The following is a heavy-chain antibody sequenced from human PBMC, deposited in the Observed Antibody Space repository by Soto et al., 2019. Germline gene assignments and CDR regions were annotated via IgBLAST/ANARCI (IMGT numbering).Heavy chain of an antibody. D-gene: IGHD1-20*01. J-gene: IGHJ4*02. CDR1: GFTFSSYA. CDR2: ISGSGGTT. Sequence: EVQLLESGGGLVQPGGSLRLSCAASGFTFSSYAMSWVRQAPGKGLEWVSGISGSGGTTNYADYVKGRFTVSRDNSKNTLYLQMNSLRAEDTAVYYCAKRYNWNPVDYWGQGTLVTVSS. V-gene: IGHV3-23*01. CDR3: AKRYNWNPVDY.